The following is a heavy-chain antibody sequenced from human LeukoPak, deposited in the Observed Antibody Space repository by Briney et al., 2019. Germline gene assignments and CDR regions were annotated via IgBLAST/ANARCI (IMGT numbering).Heavy chain of an antibody. J-gene: IGHJ4*02. CDR1: GFTFSSYA. V-gene: IGHV3-53*01. CDR3: ARVSYYDSSGYYFLSYVDY. CDR2: IYSGGST. D-gene: IGHD3-22*01. Sequence: GGSLRLSCAASGFTFSSYAMSWVRQAPGKGLEWVSVIYSGGSTYYADSVRGRFTISRDNSKNTLYLQMNSLGAEDTAVYYCARVSYYDSSGYYFLSYVDYWGQGTLVTVSS.